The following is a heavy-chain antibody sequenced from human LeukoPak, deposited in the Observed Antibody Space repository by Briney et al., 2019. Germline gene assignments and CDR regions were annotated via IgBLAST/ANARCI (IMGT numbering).Heavy chain of an antibody. CDR2: IYPGDSDT. V-gene: IGHV5-51*01. CDR3: ARYPRQYYFDY. Sequence: GESLKISCKGSGYTFFTYWIGWVRQMPGKGLEWMGIIYPGDSDTRYSPSFQGQVTISADKSISTAYLQWSSLKASDTAMYYCARYPRQYYFDYWGQGTLVTVSS. J-gene: IGHJ4*02. CDR1: GYTFFTYW. D-gene: IGHD5-24*01.